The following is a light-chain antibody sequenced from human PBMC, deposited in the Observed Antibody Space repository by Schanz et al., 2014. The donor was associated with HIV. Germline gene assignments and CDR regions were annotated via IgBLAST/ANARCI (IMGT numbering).Light chain of an antibody. CDR1: QGISSY. J-gene: IGKJ4*01. V-gene: IGKV1-9*01. CDR2: AAS. CDR3: QQYHTYPLT. Sequence: IQLTQSPSSLSASVGDRVTITCRASQGISSYLAWYQQKPGKAPNLLIYAASSLQSGVPSRFSGSGSGTDFTLTISSLQPEDFATYYCQQYHTYPLTFGGGTKVEIK.